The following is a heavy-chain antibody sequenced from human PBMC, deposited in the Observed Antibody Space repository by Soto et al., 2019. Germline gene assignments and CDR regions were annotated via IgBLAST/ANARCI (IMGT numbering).Heavy chain of an antibody. CDR1: GYSFTSYG. CDR3: ARDLTIVPATHPRLENYGMDV. J-gene: IGHJ6*02. D-gene: IGHD2-2*01. Sequence: QVQLVQSAGEVKKPGASVKVSCKASGYSFTSYGISWVPRAPGQGLEWMGWISPYNGHTQFVQRFQGRVTMTTDTSTKTAYMELRNLRSDDTAHYYCARDLTIVPATHPRLENYGMDVWGQGTTVIVSS. V-gene: IGHV1-18*01. CDR2: ISPYNGHT.